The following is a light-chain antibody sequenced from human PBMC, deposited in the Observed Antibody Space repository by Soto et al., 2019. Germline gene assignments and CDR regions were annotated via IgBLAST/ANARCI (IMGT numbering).Light chain of an antibody. CDR2: KND. J-gene: IGLJ2*01. CDR3: ASWDDSLKNVL. CDR1: DSNIGRNV. V-gene: IGLV1-44*01. Sequence: QSALTQPPSLSGTPGQRVTISCSGSDSNIGRNVVGWYQQFPGAAPKLLLFKNDQRPSGVPDRFSGSKSGTSASLAISVLQSEDEGDYYCASWDDSLKNVLFGGGTQLTVL.